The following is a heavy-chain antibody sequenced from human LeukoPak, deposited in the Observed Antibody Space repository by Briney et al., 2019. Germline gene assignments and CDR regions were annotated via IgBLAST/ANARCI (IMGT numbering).Heavy chain of an antibody. CDR1: GGSISSYY. V-gene: IGHV4-59*01. CDR3: ARAYATDYAFDI. Sequence: PSETLSLTCTVSGGSISSYYWSWIRQPPGKGLEWIGYIYYSGSTNYNPSLKSRVTISVDTSKNQFSLKLSSVTAADTAVYYCARAYATDYAFDIWGQGTMVTVSS. CDR2: IYYSGST. D-gene: IGHD4-11*01. J-gene: IGHJ3*02.